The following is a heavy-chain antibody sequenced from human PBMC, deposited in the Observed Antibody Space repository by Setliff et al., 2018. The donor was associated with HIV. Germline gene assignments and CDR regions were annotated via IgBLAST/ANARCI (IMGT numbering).Heavy chain of an antibody. Sequence: GASVKVSCKASGYTFTSYPMHWMRQAPGQGLEWMGVINTSGGSAGYAEKFRGRVTMTRDTSTSTVYMDLRNLRSEDTAVYYCARNQGDSSGWYAGDYWGHGTLVTVSS. V-gene: IGHV1-46*01. CDR1: GYTFTSYP. CDR2: INTSGGSA. D-gene: IGHD6-19*01. CDR3: ARNQGDSSGWYAGDY. J-gene: IGHJ4*01.